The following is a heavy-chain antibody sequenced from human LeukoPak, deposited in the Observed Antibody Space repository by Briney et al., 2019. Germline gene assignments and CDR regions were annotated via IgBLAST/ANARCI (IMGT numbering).Heavy chain of an antibody. D-gene: IGHD6-19*01. CDR3: ARAHYSSGWSYYYYGMDV. V-gene: IGHV4-39*07. Sequence: SETLSLTCTVSGGSVSSGTYFWTWVRQPPGKGLEWIGEINHSGSTNYNPSLKSRVTISVDTSKNQFSLKLSSVTAADTAVYYCARAHYSSGWSYYYYGMDVWGQGTTVTVSS. CDR1: GGSVSSGTYF. CDR2: INHSGST. J-gene: IGHJ6*02.